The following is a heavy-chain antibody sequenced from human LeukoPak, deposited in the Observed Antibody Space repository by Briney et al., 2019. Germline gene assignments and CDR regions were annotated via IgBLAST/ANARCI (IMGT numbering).Heavy chain of an antibody. CDR2: ISSSSSTI. V-gene: IGHV3-48*04. CDR3: ARDWWGYGDYEPFDY. J-gene: IGHJ4*02. D-gene: IGHD4-17*01. CDR1: GFTFSSYS. Sequence: PGGSLRLSCAASGFTFSSYSMNWVRQAPGKGLEWVSYISSSSSTIYYVDSVKGRFTISRDNAKNSLYLQMNSLRAEDTAVYYCARDWWGYGDYEPFDYWGQGTLVTVSS.